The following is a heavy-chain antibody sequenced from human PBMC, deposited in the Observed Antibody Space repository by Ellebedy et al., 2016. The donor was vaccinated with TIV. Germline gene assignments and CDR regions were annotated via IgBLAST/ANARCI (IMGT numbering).Heavy chain of an antibody. V-gene: IGHV3-30-3*02. CDR3: AKNDAAAMMVYYYYGMDV. CDR2: ISYDGSNK. D-gene: IGHD2-2*01. J-gene: IGHJ6*02. CDR1: GFTFSSYA. Sequence: GESLKISCAASGFTFSSYAMHWVRQAPGKGLEWVAVISYDGSNKYYADSVKGRFTISRDNSKNTLYLQMNSLRAEDTAVYYCAKNDAAAMMVYYYYGMDVWGQGTTVTVSS.